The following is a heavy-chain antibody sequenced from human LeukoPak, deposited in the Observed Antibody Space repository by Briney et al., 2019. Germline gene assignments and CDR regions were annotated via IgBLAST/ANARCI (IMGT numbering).Heavy chain of an antibody. CDR3: ARCVRNSGTFYLDY. D-gene: IGHD1-26*01. CDR1: GVSISSGY. J-gene: IGHJ4*02. CDR2: IYYSGST. V-gene: IGHV4-59*01. Sequence: SETLSLTCTVSGVSISSGYWSWIRQPPGKGLEWIGYIYYSGSTNYNPSLESRVSMSLDTSKTQFSLNLRSVTAADTAVYYCARCVRNSGTFYLDYWGQGTLVTVSS.